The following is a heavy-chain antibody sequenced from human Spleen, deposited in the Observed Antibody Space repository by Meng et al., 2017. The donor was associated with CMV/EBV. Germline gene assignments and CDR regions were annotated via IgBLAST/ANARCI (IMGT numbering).Heavy chain of an antibody. D-gene: IGHD2-2*01. CDR3: ARPYCSSTSCYLGAFDY. CDR2: IYYSGST. CDR1: GGSISSSSYY. Sequence: SETLSLTCTVSGGSISSSSYYWGWIRQPPGKGLEWIGSIYYSGSTYYNPSLKGRVTISVGTSKNQFSLKLSSVTAADTAVYYCARPYCSSTSCYLGAFDYWGQGTLVTVSS. V-gene: IGHV4-39*07. J-gene: IGHJ4*02.